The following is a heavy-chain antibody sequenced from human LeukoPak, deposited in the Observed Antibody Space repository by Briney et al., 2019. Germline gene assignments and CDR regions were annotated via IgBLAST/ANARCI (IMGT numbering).Heavy chain of an antibody. CDR2: IYTSGST. CDR1: GGSISSGSYY. V-gene: IGHV4-61*09. D-gene: IGHD1-1*01. J-gene: IGHJ6*03. CDR3: ARDMFNYSGFSRRTNYYYYMDV. Sequence: KTSQTLSLTCTVSGGSISSGSYYWSWIRQPAGKGLEWLGHIYTSGSTNYIPSLKSRITISLDTANNQFSLRLSSVTAADTAVYYCARDMFNYSGFSRRTNYYYYMDVWGKGTTVTVSS.